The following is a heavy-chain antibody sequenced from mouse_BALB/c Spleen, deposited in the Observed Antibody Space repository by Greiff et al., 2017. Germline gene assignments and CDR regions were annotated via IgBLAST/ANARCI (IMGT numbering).Heavy chain of an antibody. V-gene: IGHV2-9*02. J-gene: IGHJ4*01. CDR1: GFSLTSYG. Sequence: QVHVQQSGPGLVAPSQSLSITCTVSGFSLTSYGVHWVRQPPGKGLEWLGVIWAGGSTNYNSALMSRLSISKDNSKSQVFLKMNSLQTDDTAMYYCAGDFLYYYAMDYWGQGTSVTVSS. D-gene: IGHD2-3*01. CDR2: IWAGGST. CDR3: AGDFLYYYAMDY.